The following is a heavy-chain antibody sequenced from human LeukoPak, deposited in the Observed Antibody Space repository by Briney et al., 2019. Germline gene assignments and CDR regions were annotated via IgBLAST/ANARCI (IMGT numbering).Heavy chain of an antibody. D-gene: IGHD3-3*01. J-gene: IGHJ4*02. CDR2: IYSGGST. CDR1: GFTVSSNY. V-gene: IGHV3-66*02. Sequence: GGSLRLSCAVSGFTVSSNYMSWVRQAPGKGLEWVSVIYSGGSTYYADSVKGRFTISRDNSKNTPYLQMNSLRAEDTAVYYCARALYDFWSGYTLDYWGQGTLVTVSS. CDR3: ARALYDFWSGYTLDY.